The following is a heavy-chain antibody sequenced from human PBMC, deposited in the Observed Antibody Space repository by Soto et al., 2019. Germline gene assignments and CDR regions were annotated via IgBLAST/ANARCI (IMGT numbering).Heavy chain of an antibody. V-gene: IGHV3-23*01. CDR1: GFTFSSYA. D-gene: IGHD3-22*01. CDR3: AKDYYDSSGYWSYFYY. J-gene: IGHJ4*02. CDR2: ISGSGGST. Sequence: EVQLLESGGGLVQPGGSLRLSCAASGFTFSSYAMSWVRQAPGKGLEWVSVISGSGGSTYYADSVKGRFTISRDNSKNSLFLQMNSLRAEDTAVYYCAKDYYDSSGYWSYFYYCGQGTLVTVSS.